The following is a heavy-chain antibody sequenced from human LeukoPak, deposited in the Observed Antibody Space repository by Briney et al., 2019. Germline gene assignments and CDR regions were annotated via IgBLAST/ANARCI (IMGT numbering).Heavy chain of an antibody. D-gene: IGHD1-26*01. V-gene: IGHV3-48*02. CDR2: ISSSGSGI. CDR1: GFTFSSYN. Sequence: GGSLRLSCAASGFTFSSYNMNWVRQAPGEGLEWVSYISSSGSGIYYADSVKGRFTISRDNARNSLYLQMNSLRDEDTAIYYCARDGTLVEATPWFDPWGQGTLVTVSS. J-gene: IGHJ5*02. CDR3: ARDGTLVEATPWFDP.